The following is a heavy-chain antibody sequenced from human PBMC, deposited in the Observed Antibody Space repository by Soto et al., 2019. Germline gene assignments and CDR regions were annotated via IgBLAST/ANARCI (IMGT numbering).Heavy chain of an antibody. CDR2: INGDGITR. V-gene: IGHV3-74*01. Sequence: EVQLVESGGGLVQPGGSLRLSCAASEFAFNTYWMHWVRQVPGKGLEWVSRINGDGITRTYADSVKGRFTISRDNAENSQYLQKNSLRAEDTAVYYGARDKAYGLDVWGQGTTVTVSS. J-gene: IGHJ6*02. CDR1: EFAFNTYW. CDR3: ARDKAYGLDV.